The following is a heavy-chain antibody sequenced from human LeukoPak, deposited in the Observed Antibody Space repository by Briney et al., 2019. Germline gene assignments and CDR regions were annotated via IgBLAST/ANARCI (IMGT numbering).Heavy chain of an antibody. D-gene: IGHD1-26*01. V-gene: IGHV3-74*01. CDR2: INSDGKST. CDR3: ATVGMGATIGY. J-gene: IGHJ4*02. CDR1: GFTFSGFA. Sequence: PGGSLRLSCAASGFTFSGFAMSWVRQTPGKGLVWVSRINSDGKSTNYADSVKGRFTISRDNAKNTLYLQMNSLRVEDTAVYYCATVGMGATIGYWGQGTLVTVSS.